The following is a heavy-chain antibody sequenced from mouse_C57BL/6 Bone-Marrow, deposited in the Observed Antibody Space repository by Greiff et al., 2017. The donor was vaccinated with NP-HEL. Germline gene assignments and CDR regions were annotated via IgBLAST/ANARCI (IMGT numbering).Heavy chain of an antibody. D-gene: IGHD1-1*01. CDR2: FYPGSGSI. CDR1: GYTFTEYT. CDR3: ARHEEYYGSSYGYWYFDV. J-gene: IGHJ1*03. Sequence: QVQLQQSGAELVKPGASVKLSCKASGYTFTEYTIHWVKQRSGQGLEWIGWFYPGSGSIKYNEKFKDKATLTADKSSSTVYMELSRLTSEDSAVYFCARHEEYYGSSYGYWYFDVWGTGTTVTVSS. V-gene: IGHV1-62-2*01.